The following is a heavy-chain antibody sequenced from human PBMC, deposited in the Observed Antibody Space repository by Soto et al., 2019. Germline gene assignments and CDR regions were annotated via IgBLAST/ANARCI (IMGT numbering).Heavy chain of an antibody. J-gene: IGHJ6*02. CDR3: ARGTATAAVYYYYYGMDV. CDR1: GYTFTSYD. V-gene: IGHV1-8*01. CDR2: MNPNSGNT. D-gene: IGHD6-13*01. Sequence: ASLKVSCKASGYTFTSYDINWVRQATGQGLEWMGWMNPNSGNTGYAQKVQGRVTMTRNTSISTAYMELSSLRSEDTAVYYCARGTATAAVYYYYYGMDVWGQGSTVTVS.